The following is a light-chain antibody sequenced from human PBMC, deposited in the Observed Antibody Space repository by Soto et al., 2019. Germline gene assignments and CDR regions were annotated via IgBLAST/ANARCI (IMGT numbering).Light chain of an antibody. CDR1: QSVGSN. V-gene: IGKV3-20*01. J-gene: IGKJ1*01. Sequence: EMVMTQSPATLSVSPGERATLSCRASQSVGSNLAWYQQKPGQAPRLLIYAASTRATGIPARFSGSGSGTDFTLTISRLEPEDFAVYYCQQYGSSLTWTFGQGTKVDIK. CDR2: AAS. CDR3: QQYGSSLTWT.